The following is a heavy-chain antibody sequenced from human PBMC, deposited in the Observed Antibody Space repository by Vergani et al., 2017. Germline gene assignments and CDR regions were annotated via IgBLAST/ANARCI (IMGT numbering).Heavy chain of an antibody. CDR3: ARLARLRYCSGGSCYYYYGMDV. J-gene: IGHJ6*02. CDR2: INHSGST. D-gene: IGHD2-15*01. CDR1: GGSFSGYY. V-gene: IGHV4-34*01. Sequence: QVQLQQWGAGLLKPSETLSLTCAVYGGSFSGYYWSWIRQPPGKWLEWIGEINHSGSTNYNPSLKSRVTISVDTSKNQFSLKLSSVTAADTAVYYCARLARLRYCSGGSCYYYYGMDVWGQGTTVTVSS.